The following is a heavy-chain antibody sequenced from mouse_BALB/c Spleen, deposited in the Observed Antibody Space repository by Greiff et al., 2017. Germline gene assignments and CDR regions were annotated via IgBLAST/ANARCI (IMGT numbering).Heavy chain of an antibody. Sequence: QVHVKQSGPGLVAPSQSLSITCTVSGFSLTGYGVNWVRQPPGKGLEWLGMIWGDGSTDYNSALKSRLSISKDNSKSQVFLKMNSLQTDDTARYYCARDGYYGNYLYAMDYWGQGTSVTVSS. CDR3: ARDGYYGNYLYAMDY. CDR2: IWGDGST. CDR1: GFSLTGYG. D-gene: IGHD2-1*01. J-gene: IGHJ4*01. V-gene: IGHV2-6-7*01.